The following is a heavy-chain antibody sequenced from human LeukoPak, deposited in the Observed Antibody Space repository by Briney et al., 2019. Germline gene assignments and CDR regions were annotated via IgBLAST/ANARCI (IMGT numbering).Heavy chain of an antibody. J-gene: IGHJ4*02. CDR3: ARGIGYCSGGSCSDY. Sequence: TGGSLRLSCAASGFTFSTYAMSWVRQAPGKGLEWVSAISFSGGSTHYADSVKGRFTISRDNSKNTLYLQMNSLRAEDTAVYYCARGIGYCSGGSCSDYWGQGTLVTVSS. V-gene: IGHV3-23*01. CDR2: ISFSGGST. CDR1: GFTFSTYA. D-gene: IGHD2-15*01.